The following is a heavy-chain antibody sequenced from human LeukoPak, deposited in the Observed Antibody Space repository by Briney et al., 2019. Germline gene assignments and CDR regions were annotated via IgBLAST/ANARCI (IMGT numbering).Heavy chain of an antibody. Sequence: SETLSLTCTVSGGSISSYYWSWIRQPAGKGLEWIGRIYTSGSTNYNPSLKSRVTTSVDTSKNQFSLKLSSVTAADTAVYYCARDSWFGDYYYYYMDVWGKGTTVTISS. CDR3: ARDSWFGDYYYYYMDV. V-gene: IGHV4-4*07. D-gene: IGHD3-10*01. CDR2: IYTSGST. CDR1: GGSISSYY. J-gene: IGHJ6*03.